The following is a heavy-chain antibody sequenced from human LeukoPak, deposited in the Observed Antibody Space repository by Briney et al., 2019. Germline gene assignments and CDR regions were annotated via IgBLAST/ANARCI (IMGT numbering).Heavy chain of an antibody. Sequence: PETLSLTCTVPGGSISSSSYYWGWIRQPPRKGLEWIGSIYYSGSTYYNPSLKSRVTMSVDTSKNQFSLKLSSVTAADTAVYYCARVIGGSYYDYWGQGTLVTVSS. CDR1: GGSISSSSYY. V-gene: IGHV4-39*07. CDR3: ARVIGGSYYDY. J-gene: IGHJ4*02. D-gene: IGHD1-26*01. CDR2: IYYSGST.